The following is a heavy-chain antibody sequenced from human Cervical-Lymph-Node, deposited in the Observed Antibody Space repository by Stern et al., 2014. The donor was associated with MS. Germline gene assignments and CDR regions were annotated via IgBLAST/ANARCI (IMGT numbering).Heavy chain of an antibody. Sequence: QVQLVESGPGLVKPSETLSLTCTVSGGSISSYYWSWIRQPPGKGLEWIGYIYYSGSTNYNPSLKSRVTISVDTSKNQFSLKLSSVTAADTAVYYCASGFWFDYWGQGTLVTVSS. CDR3: ASGFWFDY. CDR1: GGSISSYY. J-gene: IGHJ4*02. D-gene: IGHD2/OR15-2a*01. CDR2: IYYSGST. V-gene: IGHV4-59*01.